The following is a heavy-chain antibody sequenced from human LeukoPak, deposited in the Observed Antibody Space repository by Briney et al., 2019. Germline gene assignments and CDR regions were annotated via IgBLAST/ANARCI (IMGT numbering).Heavy chain of an antibody. D-gene: IGHD1-14*01. Sequence: TGGSLRLSCAASGFSFTSYEMNWVRQAPGKGLEWVSYISSSGSTIYYADSVKGRFTISRDNAKNSLYLQMNSLRAEDTAVYYCAKATGYLLWGQGTLVTVSS. CDR3: AKATGYLL. CDR1: GFSFTSYE. J-gene: IGHJ4*02. CDR2: ISSSGSTI. V-gene: IGHV3-48*03.